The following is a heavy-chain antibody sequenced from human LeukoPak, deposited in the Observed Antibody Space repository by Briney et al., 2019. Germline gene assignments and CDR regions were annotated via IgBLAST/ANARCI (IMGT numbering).Heavy chain of an antibody. CDR3: ARASFSSGDYGDWFDP. CDR2: MYTSGST. CDR1: GGSISNYY. Sequence: SETLSLTCTVSGGSISNYYWTWVRQPAGKGLEWIGRMYTSGSTNYNPSLKGRVTMSVDTSKNQFSLKLSSVTAADTAVYYCARASFSSGDYGDWFDPWGQGTLVTVSS. D-gene: IGHD4-17*01. V-gene: IGHV4-4*07. J-gene: IGHJ5*02.